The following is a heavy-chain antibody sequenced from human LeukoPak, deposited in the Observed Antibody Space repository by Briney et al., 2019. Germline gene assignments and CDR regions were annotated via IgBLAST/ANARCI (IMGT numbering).Heavy chain of an antibody. D-gene: IGHD3-16*02. V-gene: IGHV3-48*03. Sequence: PGGSLRLSCAASGFSFSNYEMNWVRQAPGKGLEWVSYISSSGSTIYYADSVKGRFTISRDNAKNSLYLQMNSLRAEDTAVYYCARGPRILRLGELSLVPAFDYWGQGTLVTVSS. CDR3: ARGPRILRLGELSLVPAFDY. CDR2: ISSSGSTI. CDR1: GFSFSNYE. J-gene: IGHJ4*02.